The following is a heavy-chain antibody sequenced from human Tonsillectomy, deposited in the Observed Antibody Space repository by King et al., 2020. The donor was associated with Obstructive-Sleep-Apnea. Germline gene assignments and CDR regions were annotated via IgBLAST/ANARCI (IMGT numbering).Heavy chain of an antibody. CDR2: MYSGGGT. D-gene: IGHD6-19*01. CDR1: GGAISSSRHY. J-gene: IGHJ5*02. CDR3: ARGNRYSSAFDP. Sequence: LQLQESGPGLVKSSETLSLTCSVSGGAISSSRHYWVCIRQPPGKGLEWSGSMYSGGGTYYNHSLKSRVTISEDTSKNQFSLRLSSVTAADTAVYYCARGNRYSSAFDPWGQGTLVIVSS. V-gene: IGHV4-39*07.